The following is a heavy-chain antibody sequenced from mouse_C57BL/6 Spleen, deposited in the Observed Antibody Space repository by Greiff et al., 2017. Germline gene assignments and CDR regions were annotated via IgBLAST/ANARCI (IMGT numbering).Heavy chain of an antibody. CDR2: IYPGSGNT. D-gene: IGHD3-1*01. CDR3: ARFSGDYLDY. J-gene: IGHJ2*01. Sequence: QVQLQQSGAELVRPGASVKLSCKASGYTFTDYSINWVKQRPGQGLEWIARIYPGSGNTYYNEKFKGKATLTAEKSSSTAYMQLSSLTSEDSAVYFCARFSGDYLDYWGQGTTLTVSS. CDR1: GYTFTDYS. V-gene: IGHV1-76*01.